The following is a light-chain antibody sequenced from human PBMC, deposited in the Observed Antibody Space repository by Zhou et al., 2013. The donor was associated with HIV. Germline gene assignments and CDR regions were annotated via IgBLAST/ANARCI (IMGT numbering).Light chain of an antibody. Sequence: EIVLTQSPATLSLSPGERATLSCRASQSVSTSLGWYQQKPGQAPRLLIYVASTRATGVPARFSGSGSGTEFTLTISSLQSEDFAVYYCQQYHDWPPTFGQGTKVEVK. CDR2: VAS. CDR1: QSVSTS. CDR3: QQYHDWPPT. V-gene: IGKV3-15*01. J-gene: IGKJ1*01.